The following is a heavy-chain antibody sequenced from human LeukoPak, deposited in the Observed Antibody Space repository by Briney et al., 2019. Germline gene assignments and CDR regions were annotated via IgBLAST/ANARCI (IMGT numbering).Heavy chain of an antibody. V-gene: IGHV6-1*01. Sequence: SQTLSLTCAISGDSVSSNSAAWNWIRQSPSRGLEWLGRTYYRSKWYNDYAVSVKSRITINPDTSKNQFSLQLNSVTPEDTAVYYCARVKGSGSYSIGYYYYYYGMDVWGQGTRSPSP. J-gene: IGHJ6*02. D-gene: IGHD3-10*01. CDR2: TYYRSKWYN. CDR3: ARVKGSGSYSIGYYYYYYGMDV. CDR1: GDSVSSNSAA.